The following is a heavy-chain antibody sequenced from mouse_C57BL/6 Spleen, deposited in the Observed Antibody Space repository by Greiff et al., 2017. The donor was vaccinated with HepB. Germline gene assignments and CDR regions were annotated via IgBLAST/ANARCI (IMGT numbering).Heavy chain of an antibody. CDR3: ARDPAYYSNYGYFDV. CDR1: GYAFSSYW. V-gene: IGHV1-80*01. J-gene: IGHJ1*03. CDR2: IYPGDGDT. Sequence: VQLQQSGAELVKPGASVKISCKASGYAFSSYWMNWVKQRPGKGLEWIGQIYPGDGDTNYNGKFKGKATLTADKSSSTAYMQLSSLTSEDSAVYCCARDPAYYSNYGYFDVWGTGTTVTVSS. D-gene: IGHD2-5*01.